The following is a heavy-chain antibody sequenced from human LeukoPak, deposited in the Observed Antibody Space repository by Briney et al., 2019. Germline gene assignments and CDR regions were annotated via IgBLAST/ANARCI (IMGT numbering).Heavy chain of an antibody. J-gene: IGHJ6*03. CDR1: GGTFSSYA. CDR3: ARAPSKYYYYYMDV. V-gene: IGHV1-69*13. Sequence: GASVKLSCKASGGTFSSYAISWVRQAPGQGLEWVGGIIPIFGTANYAQQFQGRVTITADESTSTAYMELSSLRSEDTAVYYCARAPSKYYYYYMDVWGKGTTVTVSS. CDR2: IIPIFGTA.